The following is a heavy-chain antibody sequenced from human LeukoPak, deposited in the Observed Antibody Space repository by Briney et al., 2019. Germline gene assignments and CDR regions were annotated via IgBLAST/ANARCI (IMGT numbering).Heavy chain of an antibody. CDR3: AKDPNYYGSGSYYPKLDY. D-gene: IGHD3-10*01. CDR2: ISGSGGST. V-gene: IGHV3-23*01. J-gene: IGHJ4*02. Sequence: GGSLRPSCAASGFTFSSYAMSWVRQAPGKGLEWVSAISGSGGSTYYADSVKGRFTISRDNSKNTLYLQMNSLRAEDTAVYYCAKDPNYYGSGSYYPKLDYWGQGTLVTVSS. CDR1: GFTFSSYA.